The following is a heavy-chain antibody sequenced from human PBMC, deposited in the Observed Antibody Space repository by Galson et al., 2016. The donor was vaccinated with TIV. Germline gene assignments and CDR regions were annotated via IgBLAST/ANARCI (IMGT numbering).Heavy chain of an antibody. Sequence: CAISGDSVSSTSAAWNWIRQSPSRGLEWLGRTYYRSTWYNDYAASLRRRITINPDTSKNQFSLQLTSVPPEDAAGYYCARGAPSVFGVIMTLDYWGQGTLVTVSS. CDR2: TYYRSTWYN. CDR3: ARGAPSVFGVIMTLDY. J-gene: IGHJ4*02. CDR1: GDSVSSTSAA. V-gene: IGHV6-1*01. D-gene: IGHD3-3*01.